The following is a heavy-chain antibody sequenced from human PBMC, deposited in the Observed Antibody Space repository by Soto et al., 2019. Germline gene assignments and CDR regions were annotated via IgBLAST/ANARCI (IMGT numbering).Heavy chain of an antibody. V-gene: IGHV3-30-3*01. CDR1: GFTFSSYA. J-gene: IGHJ6*02. Sequence: QVQLVESGGGVVQPGRSLRLSCAASGFTFSSYAMHWVRQAPGKGLEWVAVISYDGSNKYYADSVKGRFTISRDNSKNTLYLQMNSLRAEDTAVYYCARVSRDIVVVVAATNYYYGMDFWGQGTTVTVSS. CDR3: ARVSRDIVVVVAATNYYYGMDF. CDR2: ISYDGSNK. D-gene: IGHD2-15*01.